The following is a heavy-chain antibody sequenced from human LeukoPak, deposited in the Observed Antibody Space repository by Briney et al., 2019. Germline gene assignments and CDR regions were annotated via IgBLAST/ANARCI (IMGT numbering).Heavy chain of an antibody. Sequence: ASVKVSCKASGYTFTSYAMHWVRQAPGQRLEWMGWINASHGNTKYSQEFQGRVTITRDTSASTAYMELSGLRSEDMAVYYCARDGSGYSSSWFYNYYYYYMDVWGKGTTVTVSS. CDR2: INASHGNT. D-gene: IGHD6-13*01. CDR1: GYTFTSYA. CDR3: ARDGSGYSSSWFYNYYYYYMDV. V-gene: IGHV1-3*03. J-gene: IGHJ6*03.